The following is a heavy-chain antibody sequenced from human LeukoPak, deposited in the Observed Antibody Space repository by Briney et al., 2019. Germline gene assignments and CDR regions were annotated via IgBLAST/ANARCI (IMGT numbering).Heavy chain of an antibody. J-gene: IGHJ4*02. V-gene: IGHV4-61*01. CDR1: GVSVSSGSYY. D-gene: IGHD5-24*01. CDR3: AGETAPSRDGYNSY. CDR2: IYYSGST. Sequence: SETLSLTCTVSGVSVSSGSYYWSWIRQPPGKGLEWIGYIYYSGSTNYNPSLKSRVTISVDTSKNQFSLKLSSVTAADTAVYYCAGETAPSRDGYNSYWGQGTLVTVSS.